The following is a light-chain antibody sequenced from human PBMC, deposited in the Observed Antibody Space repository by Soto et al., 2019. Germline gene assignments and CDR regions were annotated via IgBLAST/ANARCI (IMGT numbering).Light chain of an antibody. J-gene: IGLJ2*01. CDR1: SSDVGGYNY. Sequence: SVLTQPASVSGSPGQSITISCTGTSSDVGGYNYVSWYQQHPGKAPTLMIYDVSNRPSGVSNRFSGSKSGNTASLTISGLQAEDEADYYCSSYTSSSTVVFGGGTKVTVL. CDR2: DVS. CDR3: SSYTSSSTVV. V-gene: IGLV2-14*01.